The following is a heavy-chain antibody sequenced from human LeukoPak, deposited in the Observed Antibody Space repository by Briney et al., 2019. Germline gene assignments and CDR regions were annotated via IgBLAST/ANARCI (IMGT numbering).Heavy chain of an antibody. Sequence: SQTLSLTCTVSGGSISSGSYYWSWIRQPAGKGLEWIGRIYTSGSTNYNPSPKSRVTISVDTSKNQFSLKLSSVTAADTAVYYCAREGGYYYYMDVWGKGTTVTVSS. CDR3: AREGGYYYYMDV. V-gene: IGHV4-61*02. CDR1: GGSISSGSYY. CDR2: IYTSGST. J-gene: IGHJ6*03. D-gene: IGHD3-16*01.